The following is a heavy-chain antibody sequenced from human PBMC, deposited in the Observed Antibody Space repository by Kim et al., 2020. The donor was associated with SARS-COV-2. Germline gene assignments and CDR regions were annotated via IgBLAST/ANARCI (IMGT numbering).Heavy chain of an antibody. CDR2: ISAYNGNT. CDR1: GYTFTSYG. Sequence: ASVKVSCKASGYTFTSYGISWVRQAPGQGLEWMGWISAYNGNTNYAQKLQGRVTMTTDTSTSTAYMELRSLRSDDTAVYYCARVGWPAAIRRTMFYFDYWGQGTLVTVSS. D-gene: IGHD2-2*02. J-gene: IGHJ4*02. V-gene: IGHV1-18*04. CDR3: ARVGWPAAIRRTMFYFDY.